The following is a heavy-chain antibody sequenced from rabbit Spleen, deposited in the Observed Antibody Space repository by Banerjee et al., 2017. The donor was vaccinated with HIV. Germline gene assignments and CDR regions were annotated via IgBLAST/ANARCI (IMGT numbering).Heavy chain of an antibody. V-gene: IGHV1S45*01. CDR1: GFSFSSSYY. J-gene: IGHJ6*01. Sequence: QEQLVESGGGLVQPEGSLTLTCTASGFSFSSSYYMCWVRQAPGKGLEWIACIYGGGSGSTYYASWAKGRFTISKTSSTTVTLQMTSLTAADTATYFCARTDGSSAGNFWYNLWGPGTLVTVS. CDR2: IYGGGSGST. CDR3: ARTDGSSAGNFWYNL. D-gene: IGHD8-1*01.